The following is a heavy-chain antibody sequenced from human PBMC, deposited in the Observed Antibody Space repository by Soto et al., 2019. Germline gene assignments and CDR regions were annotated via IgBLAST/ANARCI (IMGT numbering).Heavy chain of an antibody. CDR2: INHSGSA. CDR3: ARGLISGSHYSGGWYYFDS. CDR1: GGSFSDYI. D-gene: IGHD1-26*01. V-gene: IGHV4-34*01. J-gene: IGHJ4*02. Sequence: QVQLQQSGAGLLKPSETLSLTCDVYGGSFSDYIWTWIRQTPGKGLQWIGQINHSGSANYNPSLKSRVTTSVHTSSSQFSRELSSVTAADTAVYYCARGLISGSHYSGGWYYFDSWGQGTQVTVSS.